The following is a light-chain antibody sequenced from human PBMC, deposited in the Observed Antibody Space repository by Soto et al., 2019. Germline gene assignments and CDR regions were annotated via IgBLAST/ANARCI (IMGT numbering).Light chain of an antibody. CDR3: QEYHRWPPIT. J-gene: IGKJ5*01. V-gene: IGKV3-15*01. CDR1: QSVSSN. Sequence: MTQYPRNRVVSGKGGDIGARRAGQSVSSNLAWYQQKPGQAPRLLIYGASTRATGIPARFSGSGSGTELTHTSLSSQSAYCAVHHCQEYHRWPPITFAQGTRLEIK. CDR2: GAS.